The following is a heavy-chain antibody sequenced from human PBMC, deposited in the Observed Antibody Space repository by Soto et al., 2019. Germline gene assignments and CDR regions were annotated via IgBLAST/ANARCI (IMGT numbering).Heavy chain of an antibody. CDR2: ISAYNGNT. Sequence: ASVKVSCKASGYTFTSYGISWVRQAPGQGLEWMGWISAYNGNTNYAQKLQGRVTMTTDTSTSTACMELRSLRSDDTAVYYCARDQRCSSTSCYTGMRGGFGYWGQGTLVTSPQ. D-gene: IGHD2-2*02. CDR1: GYTFTSYG. J-gene: IGHJ4*02. V-gene: IGHV1-18*04. CDR3: ARDQRCSSTSCYTGMRGGFGY.